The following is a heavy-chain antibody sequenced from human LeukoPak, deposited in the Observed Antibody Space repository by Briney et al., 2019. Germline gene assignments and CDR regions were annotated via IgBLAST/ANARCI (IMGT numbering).Heavy chain of an antibody. CDR2: INHSGST. D-gene: IGHD2-15*01. CDR3: ARGRDLGVVAAILCDY. Sequence: SETLSLTCAVYGGSFSGYYWSWIRQPPGKGLEWIGEINHSGSTNYNPSLKSRVTISVDTSRNQFSLKLSSVTAADTAVYYCARGRDLGVVAAILCDYWGQGTLVTVSS. J-gene: IGHJ4*02. CDR1: GGSFSGYY. V-gene: IGHV4-34*01.